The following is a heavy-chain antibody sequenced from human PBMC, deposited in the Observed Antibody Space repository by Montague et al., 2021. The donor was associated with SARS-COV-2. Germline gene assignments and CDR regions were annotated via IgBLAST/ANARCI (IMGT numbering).Heavy chain of an antibody. J-gene: IGHJ6*02. D-gene: IGHD3-10*01. Sequence: SETLSLTCTVSGGSISSSSYYWGWIRQPPGKGLEWIGSIYYSGSTYYNPSLKSRVTISVDTSKNQFSLKLSSVTAADTAVNYCARDLAGYYGLGSYGGTDVWGQGTTVTVSS. V-gene: IGHV4-39*07. CDR3: ARDLAGYYGLGSYGGTDV. CDR2: IYYSGST. CDR1: GGSISSSSYY.